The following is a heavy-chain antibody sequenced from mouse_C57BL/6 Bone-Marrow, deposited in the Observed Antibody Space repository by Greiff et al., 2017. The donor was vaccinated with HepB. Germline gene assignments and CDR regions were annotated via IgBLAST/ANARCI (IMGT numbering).Heavy chain of an antibody. Sequence: VQLQQSGAELVRPGASVKLSCTASGFNIKDDYMHWVKQRPEQGLEWIGWIDPENGDTEYASKFQGKATITADTSSNTAYLQLSSLTSEDTAVYYCTTSLYDYDVSWFAYWGQGTLVTVSA. CDR3: TTSLYDYDVSWFAY. CDR1: GFNIKDDY. D-gene: IGHD2-4*01. V-gene: IGHV14-4*01. J-gene: IGHJ3*01. CDR2: IDPENGDT.